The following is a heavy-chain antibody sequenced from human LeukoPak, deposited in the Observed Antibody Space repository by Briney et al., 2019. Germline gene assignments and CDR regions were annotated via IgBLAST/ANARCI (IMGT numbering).Heavy chain of an antibody. CDR3: ARGAHVRMYDSNHNCFDP. Sequence: ASVKVSCKVSGYTLTELSMHWVRQAPGKGLEWMGGFDPEDGETIYAQKFQGRVTMTEDTSTDTAYMELSSLGSEDTAVYYCARGAHVRMYDSNHNCFDPWGQGTLVTVSS. V-gene: IGHV1-24*01. CDR2: FDPEDGET. CDR1: GYTLTELS. J-gene: IGHJ5*02. D-gene: IGHD3-22*01.